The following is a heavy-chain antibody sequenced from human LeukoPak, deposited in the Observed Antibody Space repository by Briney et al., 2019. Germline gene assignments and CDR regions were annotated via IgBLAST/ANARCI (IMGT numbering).Heavy chain of an antibody. CDR3: AKCPLYYYASGSCYHY. Sequence: GGSLRLSCAASGFTFSSYAMSWVRQAPGKGLEWVSAISGSGGSTSYADSVKGRFTISRDNSKNTLYLQMNGLRAEDTAVYYCAKCPLYYYASGSCYHYWGQGTLVTVSS. D-gene: IGHD3-10*01. CDR2: ISGSGGST. J-gene: IGHJ4*02. V-gene: IGHV3-23*01. CDR1: GFTFSSYA.